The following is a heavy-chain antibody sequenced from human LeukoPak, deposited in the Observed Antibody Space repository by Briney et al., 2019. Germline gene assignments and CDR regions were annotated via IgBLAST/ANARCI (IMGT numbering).Heavy chain of an antibody. D-gene: IGHD6-13*01. V-gene: IGHV4-61*02. J-gene: IGHJ4*02. CDR2: IYTSGST. CDR3: ARSYSSSWYDY. CDR1: GGSISSGSYY. Sequence: SQTLSLTCTVSGGSISSGSYYWSWIRQPAGKGLEWIGRIYTSGSTNYNPYLKSRVTISVDTSKNQFSLKLSSVTAADTAVYYCARSYSSSWYDYWGQGTLVTVSS.